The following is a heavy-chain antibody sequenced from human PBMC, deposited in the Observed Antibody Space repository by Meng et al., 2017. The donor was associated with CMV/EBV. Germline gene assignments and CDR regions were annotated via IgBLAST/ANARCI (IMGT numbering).Heavy chain of an antibody. V-gene: IGHV4-4*07. CDR2: IYTSGST. CDR1: GGSISSYY. CDR3: ARGGLYYYDSSGHFDY. D-gene: IGHD3-22*01. Sequence: LQESGPGLLQPSEPLSLTCTVSGGSISSYYWSWIRQPAGKGLEWIGRIYTSGSTNYNPSLKSRVTMSVDTSKNQFSLKLSSVTAADTAVYYCARGGLYYYDSSGHFDYWGQGTLVTVSS. J-gene: IGHJ4*02.